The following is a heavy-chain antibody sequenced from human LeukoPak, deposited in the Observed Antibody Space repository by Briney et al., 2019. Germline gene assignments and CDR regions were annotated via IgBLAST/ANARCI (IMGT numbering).Heavy chain of an antibody. J-gene: IGHJ6*03. D-gene: IGHD5-12*01. CDR2: IILIFGTA. CDR3: AREGAPSRGSRYSGYDSVPHYYYYYMDV. Sequence: GASEKVSCKASGGTFSSYAISWVRQAPGQGLEWMGGIILIFGTANYAQKFQGRVTITADESTSTAYMELSSLRSEDTAVYYCAREGAPSRGSRYSGYDSVPHYYYYYMDVWGKGTTVTVSS. V-gene: IGHV1-69*13. CDR1: GGTFSSYA.